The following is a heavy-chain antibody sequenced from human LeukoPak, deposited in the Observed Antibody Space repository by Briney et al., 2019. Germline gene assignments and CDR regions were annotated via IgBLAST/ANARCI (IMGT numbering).Heavy chain of an antibody. Sequence: GGSLRLSCAASGFTFSDYYMSWIRQAPGKGLEWVSYISSSGSTIYYADSVKGRFTISRDNAKNSLYLQMNSLRAEDTAVYYCARTYYDILTGYHFDYWGQGTLVTVSS. J-gene: IGHJ4*02. V-gene: IGHV3-11*01. CDR3: ARTYYDILTGYHFDY. D-gene: IGHD3-9*01. CDR2: ISSSGSTI. CDR1: GFTFSDYY.